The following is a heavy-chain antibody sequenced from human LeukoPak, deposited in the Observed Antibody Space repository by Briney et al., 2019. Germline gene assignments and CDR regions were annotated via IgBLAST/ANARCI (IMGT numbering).Heavy chain of an antibody. V-gene: IGHV1-69*13. Sequence: SGKVSWKAYGGTFSSYAISWVRQAPGQGLEWMGGIIPIFGTANYAQKFQGRVTITADESTSTAYMELSSLRSEDTAVYYCARDDCSSTSCPEANNWFDPCGQGTLVTVSS. CDR1: GGTFSSYA. D-gene: IGHD2-2*01. CDR2: IIPIFGTA. CDR3: ARDDCSSTSCPEANNWFDP. J-gene: IGHJ5*02.